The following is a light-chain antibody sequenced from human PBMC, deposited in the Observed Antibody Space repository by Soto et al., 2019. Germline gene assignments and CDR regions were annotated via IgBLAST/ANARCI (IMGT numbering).Light chain of an antibody. CDR1: QSVNTN. J-gene: IGKJ2*01. CDR2: GAS. CDR3: HQYNNWPPHT. Sequence: EIVMTQSPATLSMSPGESATLSCRASQSVNTNLAWYQQKPGRAPRLLIHGASTRATGIPARFSGSGSGTEFTLNISSLQSEDFAVYYCHQYNNWPPHTFGQGTKLEIK. V-gene: IGKV3-15*01.